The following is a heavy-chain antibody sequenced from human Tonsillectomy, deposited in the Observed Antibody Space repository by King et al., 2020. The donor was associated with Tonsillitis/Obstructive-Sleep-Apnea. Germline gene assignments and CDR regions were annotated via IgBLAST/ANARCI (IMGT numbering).Heavy chain of an antibody. J-gene: IGHJ6*03. D-gene: IGHD4-17*01. Sequence: QLTLKESGPALVKPTQTLTLTCTFSGFSLSTSGMCVSWIRQPPGKALEWLARIDWDDDKYYSTSLKTRLTISKETSKNQVVLTMTNMDPVDTATYYCARIRVSVTTRRGYYMDVWGKGTTVTVSS. CDR2: IDWDDDK. V-gene: IGHV2-70*15. CDR3: ARIRVSVTTRRGYYMDV. CDR1: GFSLSTSGMC.